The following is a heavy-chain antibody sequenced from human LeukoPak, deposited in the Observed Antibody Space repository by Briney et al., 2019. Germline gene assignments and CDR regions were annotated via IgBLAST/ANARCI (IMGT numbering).Heavy chain of an antibody. V-gene: IGHV3-64*01. CDR2: ISSNGGST. Sequence: PGRSLRLSCAPSVFPFSSYAMHWVRQAPGKGVEYVSAISSNGGSTSYANSEKSKFTITRDNVKNTLYLEMGGLRAEDMAVYYWARSFIVVVRILDYWGQGTLVTVSS. CDR3: ARSFIVVVRILDY. D-gene: IGHD2-2*01. CDR1: VFPFSSYA. J-gene: IGHJ4*02.